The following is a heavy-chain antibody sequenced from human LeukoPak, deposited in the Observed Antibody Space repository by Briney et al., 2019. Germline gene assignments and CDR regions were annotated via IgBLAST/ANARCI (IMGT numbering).Heavy chain of an antibody. J-gene: IGHJ4*02. CDR2: MNPNSGNT. CDR3: ARDIVGGTVAGTFD. CDR1: GYTFTSYD. Sequence: ASVKVSCKASGYTFTSYDINWVRQATGQGLEWMGWMNPNSGNTGYAQKFQGRVTMTRNTSISTAYMELSRLRSDDTAVYYCARDIVGGTVAGTFDWGQGTLVTVSS. V-gene: IGHV1-8*01. D-gene: IGHD6-19*01.